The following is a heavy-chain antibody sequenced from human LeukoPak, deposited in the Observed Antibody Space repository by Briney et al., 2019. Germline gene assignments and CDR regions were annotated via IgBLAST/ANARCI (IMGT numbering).Heavy chain of an antibody. CDR2: IYSGGST. CDR1: GFTVSSNY. D-gene: IGHD6-19*01. V-gene: IGHV3-53*01. J-gene: IGHJ4*02. Sequence: PGGSLRLSCAASGFTVSSNYMNWVRQAPGKGLEWVSVIYSGGSTYYADSVKGRFTISRDNSKNTVYLQMNSLRAEDTAVYYCARDGQGAVALDYWGQGTLVTVSS. CDR3: ARDGQGAVALDY.